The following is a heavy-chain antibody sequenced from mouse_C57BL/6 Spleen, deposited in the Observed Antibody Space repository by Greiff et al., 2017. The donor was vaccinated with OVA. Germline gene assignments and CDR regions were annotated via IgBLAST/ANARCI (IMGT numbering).Heavy chain of an antibody. D-gene: IGHD3-1*01. J-gene: IGHJ1*03. V-gene: IGHV1-42*01. CDR2: INPSTGGT. CDR1: GYSFTGYY. Sequence: EVQLQESGPELVKPGASVKISCKASGYSFTGYYMNWVKQSPEKSLEWIGEINPSTGGTTYNQKFKAKATLTVDKSSSTAYMQLKSLTSEDSAVYYCARRHSGDWYFDVWGTGTTVTVSS. CDR3: ARRHSGDWYFDV.